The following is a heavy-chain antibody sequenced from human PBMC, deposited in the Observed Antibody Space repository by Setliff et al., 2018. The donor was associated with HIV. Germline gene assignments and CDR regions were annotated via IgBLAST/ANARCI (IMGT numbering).Heavy chain of an antibody. D-gene: IGHD3-10*01. CDR1: GFTVSSNY. Sequence: PGGSLRLSCAASGFTVSSNYMSWVRQAPGKGLEWVSVIYGGGTTHYADSVMGRFTISRDNSKNTVYLQMKSLRVEDTAVYYCARELYREWDYWGQGTLVTVS. J-gene: IGHJ4*02. CDR2: IYGGGTT. CDR3: ARELYREWDY. V-gene: IGHV3-66*02.